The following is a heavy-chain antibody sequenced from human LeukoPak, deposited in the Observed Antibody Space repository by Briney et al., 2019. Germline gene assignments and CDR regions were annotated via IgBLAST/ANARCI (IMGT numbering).Heavy chain of an antibody. D-gene: IGHD5-12*01. CDR2: FGPEDGET. Sequence: GASVKVSCKVSGYTLTELSMHWVRQAPGKGLEWMGGFGPEDGETIYAQKFQGRVTMTEDTSTDTAYMELSSLRSEDTAVYYCATDGRVATIKSRFYYYYGMDVWGQGTTVTVSS. CDR1: GYTLTELS. J-gene: IGHJ6*02. V-gene: IGHV1-24*01. CDR3: ATDGRVATIKSRFYYYYGMDV.